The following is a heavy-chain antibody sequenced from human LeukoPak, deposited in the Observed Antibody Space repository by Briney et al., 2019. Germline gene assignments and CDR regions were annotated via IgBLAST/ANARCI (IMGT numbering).Heavy chain of an antibody. D-gene: IGHD3-22*01. J-gene: IGHJ3*02. Sequence: SQTLSLTCTVSGDSINNLNYYWSWIRQPAGKGLEWIGRIYASESTNYNPSLKSRVTISVDTSKNQFSLKLSSVTAADTAVYYCARPSTYYYDSSGHGAFHIWGQGTMVTVSS. CDR1: GDSINNLNYY. V-gene: IGHV4-61*02. CDR3: ARPSTYYYDSSGHGAFHI. CDR2: IYASEST.